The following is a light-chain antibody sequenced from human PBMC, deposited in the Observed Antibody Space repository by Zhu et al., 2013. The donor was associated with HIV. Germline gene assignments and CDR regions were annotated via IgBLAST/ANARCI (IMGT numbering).Light chain of an antibody. CDR3: QHFSNYLWT. CDR2: DAS. CDR1: QGISKY. J-gene: IGKJ1*01. Sequence: IQMTQSPSSLSASVGDRVTITCRASQGISKYLAWYQQKPGKTPQLLIYDASILESGVSSRFSGGGSGTEFTLTISSLHPDDFATYYCQHFSNYLWTFGPGTKVEIK. V-gene: IGKV1D-13*01.